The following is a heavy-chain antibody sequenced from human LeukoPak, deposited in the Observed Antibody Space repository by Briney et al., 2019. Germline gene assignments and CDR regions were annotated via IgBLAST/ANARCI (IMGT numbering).Heavy chain of an antibody. CDR2: IYHSGST. CDR3: ASEYSYGSTTFDY. Sequence: SETLSLTCAVSGGSISSGGYSWSWIRQPPGKGLEWIWYIYHSGSTYYNPSLKSRVTISVDRSKNQFSLKLSSVTAADTAVYYCASEYSYGSTTFDYWGQGTLVTVSS. CDR1: GGSISSGGYS. V-gene: IGHV4-30-2*01. D-gene: IGHD5-18*01. J-gene: IGHJ4*02.